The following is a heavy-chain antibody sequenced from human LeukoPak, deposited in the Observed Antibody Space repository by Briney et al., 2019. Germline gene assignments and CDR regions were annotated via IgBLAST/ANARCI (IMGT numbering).Heavy chain of an antibody. CDR3: AKNGLVGATPIAY. Sequence: PGGSLRLSCAASGFTFSSYSMNWVRQAPGKGLEWVSSISSSSSYIYYADSVKGRFTISRDNAKNSLYLQMNSLRAEDRAIYYCAKNGLVGATPIAYWGQGTLVTVSS. CDR2: ISSSSSYI. D-gene: IGHD1-26*01. CDR1: GFTFSSYS. V-gene: IGHV3-21*04. J-gene: IGHJ4*02.